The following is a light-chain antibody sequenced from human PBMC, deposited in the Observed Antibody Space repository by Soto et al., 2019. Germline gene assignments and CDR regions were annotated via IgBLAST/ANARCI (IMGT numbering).Light chain of an antibody. V-gene: IGKV1-6*01. Sequence: AIAMTQSPSSLSVSVGDRVTITCRASQGIRHDLGWYQQKPGKAPELLIYAASILQSGVPSRFSGSGSCTDFTLTITSLQPEDFAIYYCLQDYTYPRTFGGGTKVEIK. J-gene: IGKJ4*01. CDR1: QGIRHD. CDR2: AAS. CDR3: LQDYTYPRT.